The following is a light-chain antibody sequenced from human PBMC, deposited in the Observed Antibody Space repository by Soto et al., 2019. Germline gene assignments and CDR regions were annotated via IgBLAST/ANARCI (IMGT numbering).Light chain of an antibody. V-gene: IGLV1-51*01. CDR3: GAWDGSLSVVL. CDR1: SANIGSNY. Sequence: QSVLTQPPSVSAAPGQKVTISCSGSSANIGSNYVSWYQPLPGTAPKLVIYDNDSRPSEVPDLFSGSKSGTSATLDITGLQTGDEADYYCGAWDGSLSVVLFGGGTKVTVL. J-gene: IGLJ2*01. CDR2: DND.